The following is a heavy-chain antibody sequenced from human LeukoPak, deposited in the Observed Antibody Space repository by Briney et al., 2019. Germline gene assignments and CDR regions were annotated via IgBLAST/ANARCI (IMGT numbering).Heavy chain of an antibody. D-gene: IGHD6-19*01. J-gene: IGHJ5*02. CDR3: ARYPGSGSAWFDP. CDR1: GVSISSYY. CDR2: IYYSGST. V-gene: IGHV4-59*12. Sequence: SETLSLTCTVSGVSISSYYWSWIRQPPGKGLEWVGYIYYSGSTNYNPSLKSRVTISLDTSENQFSLKLTSVTAADTAVYYCARYPGSGSAWFDPWGQGTVVTVSS.